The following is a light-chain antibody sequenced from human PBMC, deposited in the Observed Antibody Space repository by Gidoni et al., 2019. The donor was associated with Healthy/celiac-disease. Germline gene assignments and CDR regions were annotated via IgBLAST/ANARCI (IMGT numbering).Light chain of an antibody. CDR3: QVWDSTSNHVV. CDR2: YDR. Sequence: SYVLTQPPSVSVAPGKTATITCGGNNIGGKSVHWYQQKPGQAPVLVIYYDRDRPSGIPERFSGSNSGNTATLTISRVEAGDEADYYCQVWDSTSNHVVFGGGTKLTVL. CDR1: NIGGKS. J-gene: IGLJ2*01. V-gene: IGLV3-21*04.